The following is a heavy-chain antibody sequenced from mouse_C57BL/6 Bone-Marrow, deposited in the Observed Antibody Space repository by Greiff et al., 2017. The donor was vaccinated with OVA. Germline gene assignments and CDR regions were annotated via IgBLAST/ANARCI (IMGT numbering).Heavy chain of an antibody. CDR2: INPGSGGT. V-gene: IGHV1-54*01. CDR1: GYAFTNYL. CDR3: ARRKNWDGVDY. J-gene: IGHJ2*01. D-gene: IGHD4-1*01. Sequence: VQLQQSGAELVRPGTSVKVSCKASGYAFTNYLIEWVKQRPGQGLEWIGVINPGSGGTNYNEKFKGKATLTADKSSSTAYMQLSSLTSEDSAVYFCARRKNWDGVDYWGQGTTLTVSS.